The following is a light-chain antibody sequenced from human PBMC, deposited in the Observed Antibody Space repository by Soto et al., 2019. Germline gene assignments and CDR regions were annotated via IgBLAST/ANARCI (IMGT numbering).Light chain of an antibody. CDR3: FSYDGSSPSVV. Sequence: QSALTQPASVSGSPGQSLTISCTGTSSDVGSYNLVSWYQQHPGKAPKLMIYEGSKRPSGVSNRFSGSKSGNTASLTISGLQAEDEADYYCFSYDGSSPSVVFGGGTKVTV. CDR2: EGS. V-gene: IGLV2-23*01. CDR1: SSDVGSYNL. J-gene: IGLJ2*01.